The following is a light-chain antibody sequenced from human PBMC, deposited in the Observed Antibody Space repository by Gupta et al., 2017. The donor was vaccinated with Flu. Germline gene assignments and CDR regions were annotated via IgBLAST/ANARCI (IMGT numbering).Light chain of an antibody. CDR2: GSN. V-gene: IGLV1-44*01. J-gene: IGLJ1*01. CDR1: SNIGSNA. CDR3: AAWDDSLNWHCV. Sequence: SNIGSNAVNWYQQVPGTSPKRLIYGSNQRLSGVPDRFAGSKSGTSASLAIRGLQSEYGAEYYCAAWDDSLNWHCVCGTGTKVTVL.